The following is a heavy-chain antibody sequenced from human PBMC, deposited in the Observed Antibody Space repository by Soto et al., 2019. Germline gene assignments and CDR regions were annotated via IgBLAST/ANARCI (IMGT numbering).Heavy chain of an antibody. V-gene: IGHV1-46*01. CDR2: INPSGGST. D-gene: IGHD3-22*01. J-gene: IGHJ3*02. CDR3: ARDAPPRVDEGDSSGYYYAFDI. CDR1: GYTFTSYY. Sequence: ASVNVSCKASGYTFTSYYMHWVRQAPGQGLEWMGIINPSGGSTSYAQKFQGRVTMTRDTSTSTVYMELSSLRSEDTAVYYCARDAPPRVDEGDSSGYYYAFDIWGQGTMVTVSS.